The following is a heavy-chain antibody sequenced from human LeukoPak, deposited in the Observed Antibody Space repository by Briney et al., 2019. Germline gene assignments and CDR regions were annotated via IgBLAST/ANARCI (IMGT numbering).Heavy chain of an antibody. CDR3: ARESEYSSSSGGYFDY. J-gene: IGHJ4*02. V-gene: IGHV3-48*03. CDR2: ISSSGSTI. Sequence: GRSLRLSCAASGFTFSSYEMNWVRQAPGKGLEWVSYISSSGSTIYYEDSVKGRFTISRDNAKNSLYLQMNSLRAEDTAVYYCARESEYSSSSGGYFDYWGQGTLVTVSS. CDR1: GFTFSSYE. D-gene: IGHD6-6*01.